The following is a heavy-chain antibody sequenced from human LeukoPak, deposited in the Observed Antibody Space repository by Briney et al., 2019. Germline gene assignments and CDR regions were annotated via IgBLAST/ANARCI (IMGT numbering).Heavy chain of an antibody. CDR1: GFIFNNYG. D-gene: IGHD3-22*01. J-gene: IGHJ5*02. V-gene: IGHV3-23*01. CDR3: AEGSSGYFVDL. Sequence: GGSLRLSCAASGFIFNNYGLIWVRQAPGKGLEWVSAISNDGGGTNYADFVKGRFTISRDNSKNTLFLQMNSLRAEDTALYYCAEGSSGYFVDLWGQGTLVTVSS. CDR2: ISNDGGGT.